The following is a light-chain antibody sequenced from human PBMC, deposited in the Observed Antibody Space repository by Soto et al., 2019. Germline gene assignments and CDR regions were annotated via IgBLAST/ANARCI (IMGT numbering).Light chain of an antibody. CDR2: AAS. V-gene: IGKV1-39*01. Sequence: DIQMTQSPSSLSASVGDRVTITCRASQRINNCLSWFQQKPGQAPKLLIYAASSLQSGVPSRFSGSGSGTDFILTIDSLQPEDFATYYCQQTYIAPETFGQGTKVGVK. J-gene: IGKJ1*01. CDR1: QRINNC. CDR3: QQTYIAPET.